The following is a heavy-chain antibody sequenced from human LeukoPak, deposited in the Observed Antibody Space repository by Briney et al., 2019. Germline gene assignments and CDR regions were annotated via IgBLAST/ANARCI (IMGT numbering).Heavy chain of an antibody. CDR3: AREQLWFLDSRVEYYGMDV. D-gene: IGHD5-18*01. V-gene: IGHV1-18*04. J-gene: IGHJ6*04. CDR1: GYTFTSYG. Sequence: ASVNVSCTASGYTFTSYGISWVRQAAGHGLGWMGWISAYNGNTNYAQKLQGRVTMTTDTSTSTAYMELRSLRSDDTAVYYCAREQLWFLDSRVEYYGMDVWGKGTRVTVSS. CDR2: ISAYNGNT.